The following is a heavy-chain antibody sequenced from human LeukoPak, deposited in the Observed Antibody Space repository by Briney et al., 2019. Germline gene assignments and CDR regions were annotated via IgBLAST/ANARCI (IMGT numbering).Heavy chain of an antibody. V-gene: IGHV4-59*01. CDR1: GGSISSYY. Sequence: SETLSLTCTVSGGSISSYYWSWIRQPPGKGLEWIGYIYYSGSTNYNPSLKSRVTISVDTSKNQFSLKLSSVTAADTAVYYCASGGVSGYAFGCWGQGTLVTVSS. D-gene: IGHD3-22*01. CDR3: ASGGVSGYAFGC. CDR2: IYYSGST. J-gene: IGHJ4*02.